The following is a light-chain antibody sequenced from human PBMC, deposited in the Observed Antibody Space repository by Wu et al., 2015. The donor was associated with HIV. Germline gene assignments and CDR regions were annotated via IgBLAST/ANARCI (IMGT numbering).Light chain of an antibody. CDR2: GTS. CDR1: QSVSGN. V-gene: IGKV3-20*01. CDR3: QHYGTSLYT. J-gene: IGKJ2*01. Sequence: EIVMTQSPATLSVSPGERATLSCRASQSVSGNLAWYQQKPGQAPRLLIYGTSSRATGIPDRFSGSGSGTDFTLTISRLEPEDFVVYYCQHYGTSLYTFGQGTKLEIK.